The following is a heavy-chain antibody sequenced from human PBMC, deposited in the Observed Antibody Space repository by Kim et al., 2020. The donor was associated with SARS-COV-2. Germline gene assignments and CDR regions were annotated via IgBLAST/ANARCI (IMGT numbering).Heavy chain of an antibody. CDR2: IYPGDSDT. J-gene: IGHJ6*02. CDR1: GYSFTSYW. Sequence: GESLKISCKGSGYSFTSYWIGWVRQMPGKGLEWMGIIYPGDSDTRYSPSFQGQVTISADKSISTAYLQWSSLKASDTAMYYCARLSGSDSSGWYTVLKANYYYYGMDVWGQGTTVTVSS. CDR3: ARLSGSDSSGWYTVLKANYYYYGMDV. V-gene: IGHV5-51*01. D-gene: IGHD6-19*01.